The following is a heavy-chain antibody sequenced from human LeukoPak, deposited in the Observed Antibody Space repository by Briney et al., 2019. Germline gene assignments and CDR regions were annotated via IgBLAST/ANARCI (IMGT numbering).Heavy chain of an antibody. Sequence: SETLSLTCTVSGGSISSYYWSWIRQPPGKGLEWIGYIYYSGSTNYNPSLKSRVTISVDTSKNQFSLRLSSVTAADTAVYYCARHKYSYGGGWFDPWGQGTLVTVSS. CDR2: IYYSGST. J-gene: IGHJ5*02. CDR1: GGSISSYY. D-gene: IGHD5-18*01. V-gene: IGHV4-59*01. CDR3: ARHKYSYGGGWFDP.